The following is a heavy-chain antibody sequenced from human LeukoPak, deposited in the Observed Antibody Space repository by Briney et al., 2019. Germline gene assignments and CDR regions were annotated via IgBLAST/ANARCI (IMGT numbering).Heavy chain of an antibody. V-gene: IGHV3-23*01. Sequence: GGSLTLSCAASGFAFSTYGMTWVRQAPGKGLEWVSAISDTGSNTYSASSVPRRLPISRDNSKNTVYLQLNSLRAEAPAVYYCAKRVPYSSWSVYLDCWGQGTLVTVSS. J-gene: IGHJ4*02. D-gene: IGHD6-6*01. CDR3: AKRVPYSSWSVYLDC. CDR2: ISDTGSNT. CDR1: GFAFSTYG.